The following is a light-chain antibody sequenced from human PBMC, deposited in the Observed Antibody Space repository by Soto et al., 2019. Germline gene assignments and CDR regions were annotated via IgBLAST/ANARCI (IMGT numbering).Light chain of an antibody. CDR1: QSVSSY. CDR3: QQYGTSEII. Sequence: DIVLTQSPDTLSLSPVERATLSCRASQSVSSYFAWYQQKPGQAPRLLIYDASNRATGIPARFSGSGSGTDFTLTISRLETEDFAVFYCQQYGTSEIIFGQGTRLEI. J-gene: IGKJ5*01. CDR2: DAS. V-gene: IGKV3-11*01.